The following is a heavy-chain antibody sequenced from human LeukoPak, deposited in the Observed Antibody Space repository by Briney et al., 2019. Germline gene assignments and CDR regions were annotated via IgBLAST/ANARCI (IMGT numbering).Heavy chain of an antibody. D-gene: IGHD2-2*01. CDR1: GYSFTSYW. Sequence: GESLKISCKGSGYSFTSYWIGWVRQMPGKGLEWMGIIYSGDSDTRYSPSFQGQVTISADKSISTAYLQWSSLKASDTAIYYCARPTGFDCNTTSCSIDYWGQGTLVTVSS. V-gene: IGHV5-51*01. CDR3: ARPTGFDCNTTSCSIDY. CDR2: IYSGDSDT. J-gene: IGHJ4*02.